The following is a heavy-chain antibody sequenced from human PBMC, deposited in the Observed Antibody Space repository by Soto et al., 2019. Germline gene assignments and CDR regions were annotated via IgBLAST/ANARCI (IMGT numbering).Heavy chain of an antibody. J-gene: IGHJ3*02. CDR1: GFTFSSYD. V-gene: IGHV3-13*01. CDR3: ARTFAGRAFDI. CDR2: IGTAGDT. Sequence: EVQLVESGGGLVQPGGSLRLSCAASGFTFSSYDMHWVRQATGKGLEWVSAIGTAGDTYYPGSVKGRFTISRENAKNSLYLQMNSLRAEYTAVYYCARTFAGRAFDIWGQGTMVTVSS.